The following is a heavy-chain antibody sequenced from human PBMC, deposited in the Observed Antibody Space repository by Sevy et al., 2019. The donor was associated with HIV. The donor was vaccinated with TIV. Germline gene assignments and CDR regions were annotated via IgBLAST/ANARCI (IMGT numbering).Heavy chain of an antibody. CDR1: GFTFSSYG. D-gene: IGHD3-10*01. CDR3: ARDRGYGSGNFDY. J-gene: IGHJ4*02. Sequence: GGSLRLSCAASGFTFSSYGMHWVRQAPGKGLEWVAVIWYDGSNKYYADSVKGRFTISRDNSNNTLYLQMNSLRAEDTAVYYCARDRGYGSGNFDYWGQRTLVTVSS. V-gene: IGHV3-33*01. CDR2: IWYDGSNK.